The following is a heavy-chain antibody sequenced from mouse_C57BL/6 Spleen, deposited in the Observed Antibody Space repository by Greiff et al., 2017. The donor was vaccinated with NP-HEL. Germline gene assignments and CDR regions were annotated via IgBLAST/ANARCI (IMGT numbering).Heavy chain of an antibody. D-gene: IGHD2-12*01. CDR1: GFTFTDYY. J-gene: IGHJ2*01. CDR2: IRNKANGYTT. CDR3: ARSDYICDY. V-gene: IGHV7-3*01. Sequence: EVKVVESGGGLVQPGGSLTLSCAASGFTFTDYYMSWVRQPPGKALEWLGFIRNKANGYTTEYSASVKGRFTISRDKSQSILYMQMNALRAEDSATYYCARSDYICDYWGQGTTLTVSS.